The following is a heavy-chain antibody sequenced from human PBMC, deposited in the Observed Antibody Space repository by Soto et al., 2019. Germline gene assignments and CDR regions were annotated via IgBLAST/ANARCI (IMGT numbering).Heavy chain of an antibody. CDR2: ISGSGGST. V-gene: IGHV3-23*01. J-gene: IGHJ2*01. Sequence: EVQLLESGGGLVQPGGSLRLSCAASGFTFSSYAMSWVRQAPGKGLEWVSAISGSGGSTYYADSVKGRFTISRDNTKNTLYLQMNSLRAEDTAVYYCAKTVMVTTRYFDLWGRGTLVTVSS. D-gene: IGHD4-17*01. CDR1: GFTFSSYA. CDR3: AKTVMVTTRYFDL.